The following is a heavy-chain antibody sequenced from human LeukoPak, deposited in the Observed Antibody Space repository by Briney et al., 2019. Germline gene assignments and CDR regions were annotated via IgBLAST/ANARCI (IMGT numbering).Heavy chain of an antibody. CDR3: ARDHGGYVDC. CDR2: IIPIFGTA. CDR1: GGTFSSYA. V-gene: IGHV1-69*05. J-gene: IGHJ4*02. D-gene: IGHD2-15*01. Sequence: ASVKVSCKASGGTFSSYAISWVRQAPGQGLEWMGGIIPIFGTANYAQKFQGRVTITTDESTSTAYMELSSLRSEDTAVYYCARDHGGYVDCWGQGTLVTVSS.